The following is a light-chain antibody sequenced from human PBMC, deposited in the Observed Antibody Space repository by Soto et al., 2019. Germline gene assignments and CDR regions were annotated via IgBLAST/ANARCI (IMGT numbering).Light chain of an antibody. V-gene: IGKV1-12*01. J-gene: IGKJ4*01. CDR3: QQTSSFPLT. Sequence: IQMTQSPFSVSASVGDRVTITCVASQGISSWLAWYQQKPGKSPTLLIYKASNLQTGVPSRFSGSGSGTDFTLTISSLQTEDFATYYCQQTSSFPLTFGGGTKLDIK. CDR2: KAS. CDR1: QGISSW.